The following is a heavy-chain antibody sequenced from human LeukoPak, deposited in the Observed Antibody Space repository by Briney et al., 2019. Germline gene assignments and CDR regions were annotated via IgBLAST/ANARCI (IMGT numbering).Heavy chain of an antibody. D-gene: IGHD1-26*01. CDR1: GFTFSSYS. Sequence: GGSLRLSCAASGFTFSSYSMNWVRQAPGKGLEWVSYINRVSNTIYYADSVKGRFTISRDNSKNTLYLQVNSLRAEDTAVYYCAKGGKWDVTPFDYWGQGTLVTVSS. J-gene: IGHJ4*02. CDR2: INRVSNTI. V-gene: IGHV3-48*01. CDR3: AKGGKWDVTPFDY.